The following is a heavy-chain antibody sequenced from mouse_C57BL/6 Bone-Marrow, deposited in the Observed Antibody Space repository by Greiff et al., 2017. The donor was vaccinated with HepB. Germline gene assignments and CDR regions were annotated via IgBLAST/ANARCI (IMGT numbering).Heavy chain of an antibody. Sequence: VQGVESGAELVKPGASVKISCKASGYAFSSYWMNWVKQRPGKGLEWIGQIYPGDGDTNYNGKFKGKSTLTADKSSSTAYMQLSSLTSEDSAVYFCAQYSNYAMDYWGQGTSVTVSS. CDR1: GYAFSSYW. CDR3: AQYSNYAMDY. V-gene: IGHV1-80*01. D-gene: IGHD2-5*01. CDR2: IYPGDGDT. J-gene: IGHJ4*01.